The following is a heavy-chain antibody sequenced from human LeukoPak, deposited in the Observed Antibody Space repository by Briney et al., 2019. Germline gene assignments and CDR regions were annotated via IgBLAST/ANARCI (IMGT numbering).Heavy chain of an antibody. V-gene: IGHV3-30*01. CDR1: GFTFSRYA. J-gene: IGHJ4*02. CDR2: ISYDGSNK. Sequence: PGSSLRLSCAASGFTFSRYAMHWVRNAPGKGLEWVAVISYDGSNKYYADSVKGLFTISRDNSKNTLYLQMNSLRAEDTAVYYCASMDPTRYYFDYWDQGTLVTVSS. CDR3: ASMDPTRYYFDY. D-gene: IGHD3-3*01.